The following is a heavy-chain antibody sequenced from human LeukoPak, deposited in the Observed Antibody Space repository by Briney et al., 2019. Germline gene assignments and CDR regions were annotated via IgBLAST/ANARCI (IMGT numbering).Heavy chain of an antibody. D-gene: IGHD6-19*01. CDR2: INPNSGGT. CDR1: GYTFTGYY. CDR3: ARDSSGWPDY. J-gene: IGHJ4*02. Sequence: ASVKVSCKASGYTFTGYYMYWVRQAPGQGLEWMGWINPNSGGTNYAQKFQGRVTMTRDTSITTAYMELRSLRSDDTAVYYCARDSSGWPDYWGQGTLVTVSS. V-gene: IGHV1-2*02.